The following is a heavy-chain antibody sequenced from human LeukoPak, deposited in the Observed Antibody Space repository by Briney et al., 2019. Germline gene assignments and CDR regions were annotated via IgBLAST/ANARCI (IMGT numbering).Heavy chain of an antibody. CDR3: VAAGPVGH. Sequence: GGSLRLSCAASGFIFSSYALSWVRQAPGKGLEWVSAISGSGASTYYADSVKGRFTISRDNSKSTLYLQLNSLRAEDTAVYYCVAAGPVGHWGQGTLVTVSS. D-gene: IGHD6-13*01. V-gene: IGHV3-23*01. J-gene: IGHJ4*02. CDR2: ISGSGAST. CDR1: GFIFSSYA.